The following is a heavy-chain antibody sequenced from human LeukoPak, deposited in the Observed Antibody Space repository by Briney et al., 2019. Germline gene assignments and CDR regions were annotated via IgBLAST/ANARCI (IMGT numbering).Heavy chain of an antibody. Sequence: PGGSLRLSCAASGFTFSTYWMNWVRQAPGKGLVWVSRVNNDGSSTSYADSVKGRFTISRDNTKNTLYLRMNSLRAEDMAVYYCARDLNDLLQNYRSTWYPADYWGQGTLVTVSS. J-gene: IGHJ4*02. CDR1: GFTFSTYW. V-gene: IGHV3-74*01. D-gene: IGHD6-13*01. CDR3: ARDLNDLLQNYRSTWYPADY. CDR2: VNNDGSST.